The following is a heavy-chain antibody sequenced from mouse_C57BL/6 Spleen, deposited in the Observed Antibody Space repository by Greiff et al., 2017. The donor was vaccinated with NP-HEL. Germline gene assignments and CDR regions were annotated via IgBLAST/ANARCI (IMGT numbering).Heavy chain of an antibody. CDR2: SRNKANDYTT. CDR1: GFTFSDFY. V-gene: IGHV7-1*01. J-gene: IGHJ4*01. CDR3: ARDAGHVYDYAMDY. D-gene: IGHD2-12*01. Sequence: EVQGVESGGGLVQSGRSLRLSCATSGFTFSDFYMEWVRQAPGKGLEWIAASRNKANDYTTEYSASVKGRFIVSRDTSQSILYLQMNALRAEDTAIYYCARDAGHVYDYAMDYWGQGTSVTVSS.